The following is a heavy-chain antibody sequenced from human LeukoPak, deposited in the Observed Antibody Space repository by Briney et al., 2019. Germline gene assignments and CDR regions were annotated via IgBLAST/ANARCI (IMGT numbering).Heavy chain of an antibody. J-gene: IGHJ4*02. CDR2: ISHDGSNK. V-gene: IGHV3-30*03. CDR3: ARAYYYDTSATPDY. CDR1: GFTINNYG. Sequence: PGGSLRLSCAASGFTINNYGMHWVRQAPGKGLEWVAVISHDGSNKYYADSVKGRFTISRDISKNTLYLQMNSLRAEDTAMYYCARAYYYDTSATPDYWGQGTLVTVSS. D-gene: IGHD3-22*01.